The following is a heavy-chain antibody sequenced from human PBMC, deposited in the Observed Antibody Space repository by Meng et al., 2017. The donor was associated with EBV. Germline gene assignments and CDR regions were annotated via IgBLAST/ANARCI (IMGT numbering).Heavy chain of an antibody. V-gene: IGHV7-4-1*02. CDR3: ARGLAYGAYGLDS. CDR2: LNTNNGFP. D-gene: IGHD4-17*01. J-gene: IGHJ4*02. CDR1: GSSSTTLA. Sequence: VQYGPRMRQPASYDNSTCNGPGSSSTTLAGNCVRQGQGQGLECMRRLNTNNGFPSSDQGLTVRLVFSLDTSVNTAFLQISGLKAEDTAVYYCARGLAYGAYGLDSWGQGILVTVSS.